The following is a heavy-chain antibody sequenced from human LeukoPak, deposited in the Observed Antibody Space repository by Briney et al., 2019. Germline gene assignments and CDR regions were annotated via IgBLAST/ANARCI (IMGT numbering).Heavy chain of an antibody. Sequence: PSETLSLTCAVYGGSFSGYYWSWIRQPPGKGLEWIGEINHSGSTNYNPSLKSRVTISVDTSKNQFSLKLSSVTAADTAVYYCARGGITMFGVVIMPFDYWGQGTLVTVSS. J-gene: IGHJ4*02. CDR3: ARGGITMFGVVIMPFDY. CDR1: GGSFSGYY. V-gene: IGHV4-34*01. CDR2: INHSGST. D-gene: IGHD3-3*01.